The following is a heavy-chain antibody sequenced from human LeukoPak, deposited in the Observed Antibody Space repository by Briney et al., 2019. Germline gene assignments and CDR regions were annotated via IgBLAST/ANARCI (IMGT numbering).Heavy chain of an antibody. CDR1: GYTFTSSG. Sequence: ASVKVSCKASGYTFTSSGISWVRQAPGQGLEWMGWISAYSGNTNYAKKLQGRVTMTTDTSTSTAYMELRSLRSDDTAVYYCARDRSIVGAREVWTERQPFDYWGQGTLVTVSS. V-gene: IGHV1-18*01. CDR3: ARDRSIVGAREVWTERQPFDY. J-gene: IGHJ4*02. CDR2: ISAYSGNT. D-gene: IGHD1-26*01.